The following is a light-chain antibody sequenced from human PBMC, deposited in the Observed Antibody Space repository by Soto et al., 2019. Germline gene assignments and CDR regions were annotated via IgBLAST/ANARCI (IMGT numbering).Light chain of an antibody. CDR1: SSDVGGYNY. J-gene: IGLJ2*01. CDR2: EVS. Sequence: QSALTQPASVSGSPGQSITISCTGTSSDVGGYNYVSWYQQHPGKAPKLMIYEVSNRPSGVSNRFSGSKSGNTASLTISGLQAEDEADYYCSSYAGSTSFGGGTKLTVL. CDR3: SSYAGSTS. V-gene: IGLV2-14*01.